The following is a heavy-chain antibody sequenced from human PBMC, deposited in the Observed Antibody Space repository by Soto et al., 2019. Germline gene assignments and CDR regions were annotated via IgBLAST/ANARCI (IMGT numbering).Heavy chain of an antibody. CDR1: VGTFSSYT. V-gene: IGHV1-69*02. CDR2: IIPILGIA. CDR3: ARGYCSGGSCYYRFDY. D-gene: IGHD2-15*01. Sequence: GASVKVSCKASVGTFSSYTISWVRQAPGQGLEWMGRIIPILGIANYAQKFQGRTTITADKSTSTAYMELSSLRSEDTAVYYCARGYCSGGSCYYRFDYWGQGTLVTVSS. J-gene: IGHJ4*02.